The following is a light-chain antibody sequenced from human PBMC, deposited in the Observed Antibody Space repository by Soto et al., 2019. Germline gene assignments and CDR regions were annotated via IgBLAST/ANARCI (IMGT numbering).Light chain of an antibody. J-gene: IGLJ3*02. CDR3: ASWDHSLNGV. V-gene: IGLV1-44*01. CDR2: SDN. Sequence: QSVLTQPPSASGTPGQRVIISCSGSSANIGSNTVNWYQQLPGTAPKLLIYSDNQRPSGVPDRFSGSKSGTSASLAISGLQSEDEADYYCASWDHSLNGVLGGGTKVTVL. CDR1: SANIGSNT.